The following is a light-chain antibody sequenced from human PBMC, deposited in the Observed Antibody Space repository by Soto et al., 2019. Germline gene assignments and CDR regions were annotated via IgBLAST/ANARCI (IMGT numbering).Light chain of an antibody. V-gene: IGKV3-15*01. Sequence: TNSLSALSLSTGARATLPGRASQSVSSSYFAWYQQKPRQPPRLLLYGASSRATGIPARFSGSGSGTEFTLPIGSLQSDDFAVYYCQQYTNWPRTLGQGTNVDIK. CDR3: QQYTNWPRT. CDR1: QSVSSSY. CDR2: GAS. J-gene: IGKJ2*01.